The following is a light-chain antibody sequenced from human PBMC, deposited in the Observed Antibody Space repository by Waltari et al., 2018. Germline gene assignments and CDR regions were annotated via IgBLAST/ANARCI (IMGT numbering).Light chain of an antibody. J-gene: IGLJ2*01. CDR2: QNN. CDR1: NLGYKY. CDR3: QTWDLITVT. V-gene: IGLV3-1*01. Sequence: SYEVTQPPSVSVSPGQTASLTCYGENLGYKYTSWYQQRPGQSPLLVMHQNNIRPSGIPGRFSGSSSGNTATLTISGTQSMDEAVYYCQTWDLITVTFGGGTQLTVL.